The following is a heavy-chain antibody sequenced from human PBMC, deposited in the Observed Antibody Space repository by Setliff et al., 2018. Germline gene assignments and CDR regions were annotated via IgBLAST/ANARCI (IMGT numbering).Heavy chain of an antibody. Sequence: PGGSLRLSCAASALTFSRYWMNWVRQAPGKGLEWVANIKQDGSEIYYVDSVRGRFTISRDTAKNSVYLQMNSLRAEDTAVYYCAKPQLELRWGFESWGQGTLVTVSS. CDR2: IKQDGSEI. V-gene: IGHV3-7*03. CDR1: ALTFSRYW. D-gene: IGHD1-7*01. CDR3: AKPQLELRWGFES. J-gene: IGHJ4*02.